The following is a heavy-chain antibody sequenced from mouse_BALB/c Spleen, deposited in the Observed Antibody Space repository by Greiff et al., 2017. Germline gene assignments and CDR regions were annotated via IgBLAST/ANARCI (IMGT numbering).Heavy chain of an antibody. D-gene: IGHD1-1*01. V-gene: IGHV1-9*01. CDR1: GYTFSSYW. CDR2: ILPGSGST. J-gene: IGHJ2*01. CDR3: AREDWNYYGSSYGY. Sequence: QVQLQQSGAELMKPGASVKISCKATGYTFSSYWIEWVKQRPGHGLEWIGEILPGSGSTNYNEKFKGKATFTADTSSNTAYMQLSSLTSEDSAVYYCAREDWNYYGSSYGYWGQGTTLTVSS.